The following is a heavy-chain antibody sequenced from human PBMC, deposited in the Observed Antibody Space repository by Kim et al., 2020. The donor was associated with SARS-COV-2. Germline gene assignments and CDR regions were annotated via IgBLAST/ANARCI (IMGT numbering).Heavy chain of an antibody. CDR2: SNPSDFHG. J-gene: IGHJ3*01. V-gene: IGHV1-46*02. CDR3: ARDGSGTAIRSAPAV. D-gene: IGHD1-7*01. Sequence: ASVKVSCKASGYTSNTFFLHWVRQAPGQGLEWIGMSNPSDFHGRYARRFNGKVIMTRDMSTRTSYIEMTSLTSEDTATSSGARDGSGTAIRSAPAVWGHG. CDR1: GYTSNTFF.